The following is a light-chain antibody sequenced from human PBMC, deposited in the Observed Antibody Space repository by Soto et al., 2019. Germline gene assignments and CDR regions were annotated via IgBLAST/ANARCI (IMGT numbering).Light chain of an antibody. CDR2: KAS. CDR3: QQYNSWSSVS. CDR1: QSISSW. Sequence: DIQMTKSPSTLSASVGDRVTITCRASQSISSWLAWYQQKPGKAPKLLIYKASSLESGVPSRFSGSGSGTEFTLTITSLQPDDSATYYCQQYNSWSSVSFCGVTKVDIK. V-gene: IGKV1-5*03. J-gene: IGKJ4*01.